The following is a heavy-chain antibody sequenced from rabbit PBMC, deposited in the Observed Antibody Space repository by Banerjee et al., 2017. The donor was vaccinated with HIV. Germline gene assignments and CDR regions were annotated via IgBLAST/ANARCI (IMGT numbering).Heavy chain of an antibody. CDR1: GFDLSSYYW. D-gene: IGHD4-1*01. V-gene: IGHV1S40*01. Sequence: QSLEESGGDLVKPGASLTLTCTASGFDLSSYYWICWVRQAPGKGLEWIGCIYTDSSGITYYASWVNGRFTISKTSSTTVTLQMTRLTAADTATYFCARDLAGVIGWNFDLWGPGTLVTVS. J-gene: IGHJ4*01. CDR3: ARDLAGVIGWNFDL. CDR2: IYTDSSGIT.